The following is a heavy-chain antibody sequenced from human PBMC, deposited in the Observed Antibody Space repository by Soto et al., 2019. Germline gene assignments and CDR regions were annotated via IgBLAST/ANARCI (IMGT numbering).Heavy chain of an antibody. CDR3: ARVLDRTSSRYYCYGMDV. V-gene: IGHV3-30*03. J-gene: IGHJ6*02. CDR2: ISPDGGNK. Sequence: XGALIVSCVASGFTFSKYGMHWVRKAPGMGLEWVAVISPDGGNKYYGGSVKGRFAVSRDNSKGSLSLQMNSLRVEDTATYYCARVLDRTSSRYYCYGMDVWGQGTTVTVPS. CDR1: GFTFSKYG. D-gene: IGHD3-22*01.